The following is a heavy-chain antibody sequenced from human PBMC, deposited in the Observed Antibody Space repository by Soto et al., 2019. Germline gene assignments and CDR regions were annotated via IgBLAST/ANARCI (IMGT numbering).Heavy chain of an antibody. V-gene: IGHV1-8*01. Sequence: QVQLVQSGAEVKKPGASVKVSCKASGYTFASYDLNWVRQATGQGLEWMGWMNPNSGNTGYAQKFQGRVTMTRNTSISTAYMELSSLRSEDTAVYYCTRERSSGWYVDYWGQGTLVTVSS. CDR3: TRERSSGWYVDY. D-gene: IGHD6-19*01. CDR1: GYTFASYD. CDR2: MNPNSGNT. J-gene: IGHJ4*02.